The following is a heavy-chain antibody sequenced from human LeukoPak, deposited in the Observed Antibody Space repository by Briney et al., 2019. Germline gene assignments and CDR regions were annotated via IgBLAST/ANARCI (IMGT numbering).Heavy chain of an antibody. J-gene: IGHJ3*02. CDR2: MNPNSGNT. D-gene: IGHD2-21*02. Sequence: ASVKVSCKASGYTFTSYDINWVRQATGQGLEWMGWMNPNSGNTGYAQKFQGRVTMTRSTSISTAYMELSSLRFEDTAVYYCARDLAFCGGDCQDLYDAFDIWGRGTLVTVSS. CDR3: ARDLAFCGGDCQDLYDAFDI. CDR1: GYTFTSYD. V-gene: IGHV1-8*01.